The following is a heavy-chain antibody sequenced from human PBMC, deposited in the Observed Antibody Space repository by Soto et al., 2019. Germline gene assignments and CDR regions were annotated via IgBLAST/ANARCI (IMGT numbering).Heavy chain of an antibody. CDR3: GRGRSGQIVVFY. CDR2: INPHGGST. V-gene: IGHV1-46*01. CDR1: RDTFTSYY. D-gene: IGHD1-26*01. Sequence: ASVKVSCKAPRDTFTSYYINWVRQAPGQGLEWIGVINPHGGSTVYAQKFQGRVTMTRDTSASTVYMELSSLSTDDTAVYYCGRGRSGQIVVFYWGQGTPVTVSS. J-gene: IGHJ4*02.